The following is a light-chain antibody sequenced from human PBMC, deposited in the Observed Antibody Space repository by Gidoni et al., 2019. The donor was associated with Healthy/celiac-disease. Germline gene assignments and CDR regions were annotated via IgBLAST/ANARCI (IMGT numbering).Light chain of an antibody. CDR2: GAS. V-gene: IGKV3-20*01. Sequence: IVLTQSPGPLSLSPGEIATPFCSASQSVSRSYLDWYQQKPGQAPMLLIYGASSRATGIPDRFSGSGSGTDFTLTISRLEPEDFAVYYCQQYGSSPLTFGGGTKVEIK. CDR1: QSVSRSY. CDR3: QQYGSSPLT. J-gene: IGKJ4*01.